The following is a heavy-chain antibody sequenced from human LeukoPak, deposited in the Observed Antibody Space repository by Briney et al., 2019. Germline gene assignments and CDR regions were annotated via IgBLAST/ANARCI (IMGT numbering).Heavy chain of an antibody. J-gene: IGHJ1*01. CDR3: ASYNDYYYDSSGYYYAGRKRYFQH. CDR2: IYYSGST. CDR1: GGSISSYY. D-gene: IGHD3-22*01. V-gene: IGHV4-59*01. Sequence: PSETLSLTCTVSGGSISSYYWSWIRQPPGKGLEWIGYIYYSGSTNYNPSLKSRVTISVDTSKNQFSLKLSSVTAADTAVYYCASYNDYYYDSSGYYYAGRKRYFQHWGQGTLVTVSS.